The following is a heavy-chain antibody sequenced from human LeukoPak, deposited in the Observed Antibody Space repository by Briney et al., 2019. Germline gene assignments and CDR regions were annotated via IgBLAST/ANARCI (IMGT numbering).Heavy chain of an antibody. CDR2: IRSKAYGGTT. CDR3: TRDQGEYSSSWYRYYFDY. Sequence: PGGSLRLSCTASGFTFGDYAMSWFRQAPGKGLEWVGFIRSKAYGGTTEYAASVKVRFTISRDDSKSIAYLQMNSLKTEDTAVYYCTRDQGEYSSSWYRYYFDYWGQGTLVTVSS. D-gene: IGHD6-13*01. J-gene: IGHJ4*02. V-gene: IGHV3-49*03. CDR1: GFTFGDYA.